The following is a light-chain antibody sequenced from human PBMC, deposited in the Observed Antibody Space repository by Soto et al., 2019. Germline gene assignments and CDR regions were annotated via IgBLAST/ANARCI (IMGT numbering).Light chain of an antibody. Sequence: QSALTQSPSASGSPGQSVTISCTGTSSDVGGYNYVSWYQQHPGKAPKVVIYEVSKRPSGVPDRFSGSKSGNTASLTVSGLQAEDEADYYCTSYVGGNNHYVFGTGTKVTVL. CDR3: TSYVGGNNHYV. V-gene: IGLV2-8*01. CDR2: EVS. J-gene: IGLJ1*01. CDR1: SSDVGGYNY.